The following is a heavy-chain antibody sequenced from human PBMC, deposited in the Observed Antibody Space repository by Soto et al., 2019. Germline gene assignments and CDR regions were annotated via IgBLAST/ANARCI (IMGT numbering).Heavy chain of an antibody. CDR1: GVPVSSGSNH. J-gene: IGHJ4*02. CDR2: ISHSGNT. Sequence: SATLSLTCTVSGVPVSSGSNHWSWFRQPPGKGLEWIGYISHSGNTDYSSSLESRAIISIDTSNNQFSLKLSSVTAADTAVYYCARDVSDSGWLDCWGQGTLVTVS. V-gene: IGHV4-61*01. CDR3: ARDVSDSGWLDC. D-gene: IGHD5-12*01.